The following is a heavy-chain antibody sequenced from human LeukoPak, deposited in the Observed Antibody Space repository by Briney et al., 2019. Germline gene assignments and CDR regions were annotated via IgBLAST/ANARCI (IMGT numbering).Heavy chain of an antibody. CDR3: ARGHYGSSGSLDC. J-gene: IGHJ4*02. D-gene: IGHD3-22*01. V-gene: IGHV3-21*01. Sequence: KTGGSLRLSCAASGFTLSDHYMNWVRQAPGKGLEWVSSISTHSNYIYYADSLKGRFTISRDNAKNSLHLQMNSLRADDTAIYYCARGHYGSSGSLDCWGQGTRVTVSS. CDR2: ISTHSNYI. CDR1: GFTLSDHY.